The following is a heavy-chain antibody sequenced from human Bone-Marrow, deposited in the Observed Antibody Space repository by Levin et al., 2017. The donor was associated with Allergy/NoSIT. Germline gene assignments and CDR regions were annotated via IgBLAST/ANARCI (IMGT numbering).Heavy chain of an antibody. J-gene: IGHJ5*02. V-gene: IGHV3-33*03. CDR2: IWFDGSNK. Sequence: QPGGSLRLSCAASGFTFNNYAMQWVRQAPGQGLEWVAIIWFDGSNKFYADSVKGRFTISRDNSKNTLFLQMNSLRVEDTAVYFCAKVAIDYNNRGPTYCFDDWGQGTLVTVSS. D-gene: IGHD3-22*01. CDR3: AKVAIDYNNRGPTYCFDD. CDR1: GFTFNNYA.